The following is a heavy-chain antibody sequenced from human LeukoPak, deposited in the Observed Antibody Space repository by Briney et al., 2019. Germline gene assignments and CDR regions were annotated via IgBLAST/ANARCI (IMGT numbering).Heavy chain of an antibody. CDR2: ISYDGSNK. CDR3: ARDRTYYYDSSGYYNPLEYYYGMDV. Sequence: GGSLRLSCAASGFTFSSYSMHWVRQAPGKGLEWVAVISYDGSNKYYADSVKGRFTISRDNSKNTLYLQMNSLRAEDTAVYYCARDRTYYYDSSGYYNPLEYYYGMDVWGQGTTVTVSS. D-gene: IGHD3-22*01. J-gene: IGHJ6*02. CDR1: GFTFSSYS. V-gene: IGHV3-30*03.